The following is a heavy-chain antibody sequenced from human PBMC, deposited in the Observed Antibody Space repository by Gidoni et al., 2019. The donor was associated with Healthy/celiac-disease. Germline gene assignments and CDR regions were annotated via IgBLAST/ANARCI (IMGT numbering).Heavy chain of an antibody. CDR2: INPSGGST. CDR3: ARGTRIQLWSDDY. D-gene: IGHD5-18*01. V-gene: IGHV1-46*01. CDR1: GYTFTSYY. J-gene: IGHJ4*02. Sequence: QVQRVQSGAEVKKPGASGKVSCEASGYTFTSYYMHWVRQAPGQGLEWMGIINPSGGSTSYAQKFQGRVTMTRDTSTSTVYMELRSPRSEDTAVYYCARGTRIQLWSDDYWGQGTLVTVSS.